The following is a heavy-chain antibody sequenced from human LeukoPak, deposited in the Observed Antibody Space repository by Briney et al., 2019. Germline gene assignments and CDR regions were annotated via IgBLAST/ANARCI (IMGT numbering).Heavy chain of an antibody. V-gene: IGHV3-21*01. Sequence: GGSLRLSCAASGFTFSSYSMNCVRQAPGKGLEWVSSISSSSSYIYYADSVKGRFTISRDNAKNSLYLQMNSLRAEDTAVYYCARGQVVVPYLYYMDVWGKGTTVTVSS. CDR3: ARGQVVVPYLYYMDV. CDR1: GFTFSSYS. D-gene: IGHD3-22*01. J-gene: IGHJ6*03. CDR2: ISSSSSYI.